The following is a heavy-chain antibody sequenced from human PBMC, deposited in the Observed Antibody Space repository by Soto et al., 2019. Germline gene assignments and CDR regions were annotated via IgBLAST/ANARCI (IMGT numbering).Heavy chain of an antibody. D-gene: IGHD3-22*01. J-gene: IGHJ4*02. CDR2: ISAYNGNT. Sequence: GASVKVSCKASGYTFTSYGISWVRQAPGQGLEWMGWISAYNGNTNYAQKLQGRVTMTTDTSTSTAYMELRSLRSDDTAVYYCARHPYYYDSSGYYSPLLYFDYWGQGTLVTVSS. V-gene: IGHV1-18*01. CDR3: ARHPYYYDSSGYYSPLLYFDY. CDR1: GYTFTSYG.